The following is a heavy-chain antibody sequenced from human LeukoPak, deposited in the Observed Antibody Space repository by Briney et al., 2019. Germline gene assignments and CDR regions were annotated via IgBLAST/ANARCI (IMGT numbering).Heavy chain of an antibody. Sequence: GGSLRLSCAASGFTFSSYWMHWVRQAPGKGLVWVSRINSDGSSTSYADSVKGRFTISRDNAKNSLYLQMNSLRAEDTAVYYCARDRGYDFDWFDPWGQGTLVTVSS. J-gene: IGHJ5*02. V-gene: IGHV3-74*01. D-gene: IGHD5-12*01. CDR1: GFTFSSYW. CDR2: INSDGSST. CDR3: ARDRGYDFDWFDP.